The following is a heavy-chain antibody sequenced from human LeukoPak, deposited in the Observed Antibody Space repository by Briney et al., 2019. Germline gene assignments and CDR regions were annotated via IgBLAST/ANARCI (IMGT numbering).Heavy chain of an antibody. CDR1: GGTFSSYA. J-gene: IGHJ4*02. CDR2: IIPIFGTA. V-gene: IGHV1-69*01. Sequence: GSSVKVSCKASGGTFSSYAISWVRQAPGQGLEWMGGIIPIFGTANYAQKFQGRVTITADESTSTVYMELSSLRSEDTAVYYCARSGPGSGTIDYWGQGTLVTVSS. D-gene: IGHD6-19*01. CDR3: ARSGPGSGTIDY.